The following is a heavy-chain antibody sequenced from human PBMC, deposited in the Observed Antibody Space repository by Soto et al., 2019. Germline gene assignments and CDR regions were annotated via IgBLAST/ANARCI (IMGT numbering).Heavy chain of an antibody. CDR3: ARDRVYQV. CDR1: GGSINSGGHY. Sequence: QVQLQESGPGLVKPSQTLSLTCTVSGGSINSGGHYWSWIRQHPGKGLEWIGYIFNSGTIYYNPSLKSRFTISVDTSKNQFSLKLNSVTAADTAVYYCARDRVYQVWGQGTTVTVSS. D-gene: IGHD6-6*01. CDR2: IFNSGTI. V-gene: IGHV4-31*03. J-gene: IGHJ6*02.